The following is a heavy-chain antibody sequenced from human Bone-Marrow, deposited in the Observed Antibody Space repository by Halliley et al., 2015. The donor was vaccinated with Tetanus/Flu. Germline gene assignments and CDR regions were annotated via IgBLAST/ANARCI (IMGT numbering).Heavy chain of an antibody. CDR3: ARRSNSGFDY. CDR2: IYYVGST. J-gene: IGHJ4*02. CDR1: GDSISPYY. V-gene: IGHV4-59*05. Sequence: TLSLTCTVSGDSISPYYWSWIRQPPGKGLEYIGSIYYVGSTYYTPSLKSRVTISVDTSKNQFSLRLSSVTAADTALYYCARRSNSGFDYWGQGTPVTVSS. D-gene: IGHD6-19*01.